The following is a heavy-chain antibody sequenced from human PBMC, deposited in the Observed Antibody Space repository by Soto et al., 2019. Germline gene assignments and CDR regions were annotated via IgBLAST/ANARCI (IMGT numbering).Heavy chain of an antibody. V-gene: IGHV3-21*06. CDR2: ISSTTNYI. J-gene: IGHJ4*02. Sequence: PGGSLRLSCAASGFTFTRYCMNWVRQAPGKGLEWVSSISSTTNYIYYGDSMKGRFTISRDNAKNSLYLEMNSLRAEDTAVYYCARESEDLTSNFDYWGQGTLVTSPQ. CDR1: GFTFTRYC. CDR3: ARESEDLTSNFDY.